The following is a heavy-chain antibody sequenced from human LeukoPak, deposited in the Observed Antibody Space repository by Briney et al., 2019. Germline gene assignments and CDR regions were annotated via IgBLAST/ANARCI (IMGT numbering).Heavy chain of an antibody. CDR2: IRYDGSNK. CDR1: GFTFSSYG. CDR3: AREPYDFWSGWHAFDI. D-gene: IGHD3-3*01. J-gene: IGHJ3*02. Sequence: PGGSLRLPWAASGFTFSSYGMHWVRQAPGKGLGGVAFIRYDGSNKYYADSVKGRFTISRDNSKNTLYLQMNSLRAEDTAVYYCAREPYDFWSGWHAFDIWGQGTMVTVSS. V-gene: IGHV3-30*02.